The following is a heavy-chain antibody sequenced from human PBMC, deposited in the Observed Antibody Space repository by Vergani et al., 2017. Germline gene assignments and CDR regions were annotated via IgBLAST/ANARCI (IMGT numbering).Heavy chain of an antibody. D-gene: IGHD2-21*02. Sequence: QVQLQESGPGLVKPSQTLSLTCTVSGGSISSGGYYWSWIRQHPGKGLEWIGYIYYSGSTYYNPSLKSRVTISVDTSKNQFSLKLSSVTAADTAVYYCAGVRWGQPPTPYFDYWGQGTLVTVSS. CDR3: AGVRWGQPPTPYFDY. CDR1: GGSISSGGYY. CDR2: IYYSGST. V-gene: IGHV4-31*03. J-gene: IGHJ4*02.